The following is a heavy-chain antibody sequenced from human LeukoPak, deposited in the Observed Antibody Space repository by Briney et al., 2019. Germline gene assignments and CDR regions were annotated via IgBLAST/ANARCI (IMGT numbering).Heavy chain of an antibody. J-gene: IGHJ6*03. CDR2: IYYSGST. V-gene: IGHV4-59*01. CDR1: GGSISSYY. D-gene: IGHD6-6*01. CDR3: ARDSSSSSIYYYYYMDV. Sequence: SETLSLTCTVSGGSISSYYWSWIRQPPGKGLEWIGYIYYSGSTNYNPSLKSRVTISVDTSKSQFSLKLSSVTAADTAVYYCARDSSSSSIYYYYYMDVWGKGTTVTVSS.